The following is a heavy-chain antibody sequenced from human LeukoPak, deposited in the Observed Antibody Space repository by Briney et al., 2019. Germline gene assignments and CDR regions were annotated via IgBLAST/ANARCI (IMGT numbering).Heavy chain of an antibody. CDR1: GGSFSGYY. V-gene: IGHV4-34*01. J-gene: IGHJ4*02. CDR3: ARGSTRYSSSWFDY. CDR2: INHSCST. D-gene: IGHD6-13*01. Sequence: SETLSLTCAVYGGSFSGYYWSWIRQPPGKGLEWIGEINHSCSTNYNPSLKSRVTISVDTSKNQYSLKLSSVTAADTAVYYCARGSTRYSSSWFDYWGQGTLVTASA.